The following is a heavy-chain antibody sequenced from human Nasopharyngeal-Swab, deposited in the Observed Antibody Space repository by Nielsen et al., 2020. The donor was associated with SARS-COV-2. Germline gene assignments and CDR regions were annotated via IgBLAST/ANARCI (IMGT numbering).Heavy chain of an antibody. CDR1: GGSISSYY. CDR3: ARVGAAAGRGENYYYYYGMDV. D-gene: IGHD6-13*01. Sequence: SETLSLTCTVSGGSISSYYWSWIRQPPGKGLEWIGYVYYSGSSNYNPSLKSRVTISVDTSKNQFSLKLNSVTAADTAVYYCARVGAAAGRGENYYYYYGMDVWGQGTTVTVSS. J-gene: IGHJ6*02. CDR2: VYYSGSS. V-gene: IGHV4-59*13.